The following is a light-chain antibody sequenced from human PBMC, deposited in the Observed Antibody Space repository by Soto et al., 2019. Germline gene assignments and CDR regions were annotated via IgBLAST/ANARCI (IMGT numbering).Light chain of an antibody. CDR2: DTS. V-gene: IGKV3-15*01. J-gene: IGKJ1*01. CDR1: ESVGNY. CDR3: HQYNFWPT. Sequence: IVLTQSPATLSLSPGERATLSCRASESVGNYLAWYQEKPGQAPRLLIYDTSTRATGVPARFSGGGSGTEFTLTINSLQSEDFAVYFCHQYNFWPTFGQGTKVDIK.